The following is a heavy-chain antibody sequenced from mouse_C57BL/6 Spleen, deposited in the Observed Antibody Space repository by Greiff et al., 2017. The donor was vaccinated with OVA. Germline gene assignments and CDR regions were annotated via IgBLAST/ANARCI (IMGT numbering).Heavy chain of an antibody. CDR2: IYPGDGDT. D-gene: IGHD4-1*01. CDR3: ARGEGLGTYYLDY. V-gene: IGHV1-82*01. CDR1: GYAFSSSW. J-gene: IGHJ2*01. Sequence: VQLVESGPELVKPGASVKISCKASGYAFSSSWMNWVTQRPGKGLEWIGRIYPGDGDTNYNGKFKGKATLTADKSSSTAYMQLSSLTSGDCAVDFCARGEGLGTYYLDYWGQGTTLTVSS.